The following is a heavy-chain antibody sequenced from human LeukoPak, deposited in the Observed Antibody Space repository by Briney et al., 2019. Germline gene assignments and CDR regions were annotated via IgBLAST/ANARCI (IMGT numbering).Heavy chain of an antibody. V-gene: IGHV3-11*06. Sequence: GGSLRLSCAASGFTFGDYYMSWIRQAPGKGLEWVSSISSSSSYIYYADSVKGRFTISRDNAKNSLYLQMNSLRAEDTAVYYCARDRGSGSDYWGQGTLVTVSS. CDR1: GFTFGDYY. CDR2: ISSSSSYI. D-gene: IGHD6-19*01. J-gene: IGHJ4*02. CDR3: ARDRGSGSDY.